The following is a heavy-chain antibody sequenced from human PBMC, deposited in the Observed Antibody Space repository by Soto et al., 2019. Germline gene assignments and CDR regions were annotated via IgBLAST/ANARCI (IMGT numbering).Heavy chain of an antibody. CDR2: IDPSDSYT. CDR1: GYSFTSYW. D-gene: IGHD2-2*01. V-gene: IGHV5-10-1*01. CDR3: ARDIVVAPAAHARYYYGMDV. Sequence: PGESLKISCKGSGYSFTSYWISWVRQMPGKGLEWMGRIDPSDSYTNYSPSFQGHVTISADKSISTAYLQWSSLKASDTAMYYCARDIVVAPAAHARYYYGMDVWGQGTTVTVSS. J-gene: IGHJ6*02.